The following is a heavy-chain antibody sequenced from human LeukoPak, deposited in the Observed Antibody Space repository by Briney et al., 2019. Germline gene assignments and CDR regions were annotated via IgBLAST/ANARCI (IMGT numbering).Heavy chain of an antibody. D-gene: IGHD3-22*01. J-gene: IGHJ6*02. Sequence: GGSLRLSCAASGFTFNNYDMNWVRQAPGEGLEWVAYINSRSRTIYYTDSVKGRFTISRDNAKNSLYLQMNSLRAEDTAVYYCARHDSPDLWGQGTTVTVSS. CDR3: ARHDSPDL. CDR2: INSRSRTI. CDR1: GFTFNNYD. V-gene: IGHV3-48*04.